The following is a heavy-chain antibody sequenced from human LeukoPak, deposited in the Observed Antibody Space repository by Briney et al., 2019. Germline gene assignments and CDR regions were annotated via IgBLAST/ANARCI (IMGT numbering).Heavy chain of an antibody. CDR2: ISYDGSNK. Sequence: PGGSLRLSCAASGFIFSSYAMHWVRQAPGKGLEWVAVISYDGSNKYYADSVKGRFTISRDNSKNTLYLQMNSLRAEDTAVYYCARMDDSSGYYLDYWGQGTLVTVSS. CDR1: GFIFSSYA. V-gene: IGHV3-30*04. D-gene: IGHD3-22*01. CDR3: ARMDDSSGYYLDY. J-gene: IGHJ4*02.